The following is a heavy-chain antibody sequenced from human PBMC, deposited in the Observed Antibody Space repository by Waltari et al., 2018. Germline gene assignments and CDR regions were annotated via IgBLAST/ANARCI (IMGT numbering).Heavy chain of an antibody. CDR3: ARDIPGIAAALDY. CDR2: ISSSSSYI. Sequence: EVQLVESGGGLVKPGGSLRLSCAASGFTFSSYSMNWVRQAPGKGLEWVSSISSSSSYIYYADSVKGRFTISRDNAKNSLVLQMNSLRAEDTAVYYCARDIPGIAAALDYWGQGTLVTVSS. CDR1: GFTFSSYS. V-gene: IGHV3-21*01. D-gene: IGHD6-13*01. J-gene: IGHJ4*02.